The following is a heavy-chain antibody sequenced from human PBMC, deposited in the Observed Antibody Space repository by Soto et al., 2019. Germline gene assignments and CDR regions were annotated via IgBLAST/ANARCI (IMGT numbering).Heavy chain of an antibody. CDR1: GFTFSTYD. CDR3: ARRGIDTMSGFDALEV. D-gene: IGHD6-25*01. Sequence: EVLLVESGGGLVQPGGSLRLSCTTSGFTFSTYDMHWVRQVTGKGLEWVSGIVVAGDTYYPDSVKGRVTISRENAKNSLYLQMDSLRVEDTAVYYCARRGIDTMSGFDALEVWGLGTKVTVSS. V-gene: IGHV3-13*01. J-gene: IGHJ3*01. CDR2: IVVAGDT.